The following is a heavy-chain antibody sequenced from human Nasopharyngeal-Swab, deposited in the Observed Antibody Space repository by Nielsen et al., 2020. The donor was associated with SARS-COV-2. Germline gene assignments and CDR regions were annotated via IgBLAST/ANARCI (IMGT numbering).Heavy chain of an antibody. D-gene: IGHD3-3*01. CDR1: GGSLSNFF. J-gene: IGHJ6*04. V-gene: IGHV4-34*01. Sequence: SETLSLTCAVYGGSLSNFFWSWIRQPPGKGLEWIGEINHSGSTNYNPSLKSRVTISVDKSKNQFSLKMNSVTAADTAVYYCARGISYRITIFEVVIRGDDAFDFWGKGTTVTVSS. CDR3: ARGISYRITIFEVVIRGDDAFDF. CDR2: INHSGST.